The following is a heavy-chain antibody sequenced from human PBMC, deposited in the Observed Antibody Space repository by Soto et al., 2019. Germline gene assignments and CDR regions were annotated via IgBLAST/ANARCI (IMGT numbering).Heavy chain of an antibody. D-gene: IGHD3-10*01. CDR3: ASGRPSGSYYGPFYYYYGMDV. CDR2: ISSSGSTI. Sequence: QVQLVESGGGLVKPGGSLRLSCAASGFTFSDYYVSWIRQAPGKGLEWVSYISSSGSTIYYADSVKGRFTISRDNAKNSLYLQMNSLRAEDTAVYYCASGRPSGSYYGPFYYYYGMDVWGQGTTVTVSS. CDR1: GFTFSDYY. J-gene: IGHJ6*02. V-gene: IGHV3-11*01.